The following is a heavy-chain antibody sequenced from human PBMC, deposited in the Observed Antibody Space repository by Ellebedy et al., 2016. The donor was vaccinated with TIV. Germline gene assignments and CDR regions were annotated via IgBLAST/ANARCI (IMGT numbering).Heavy chain of an antibody. Sequence: GGSLRLSXAASGSTFSSYWMHWVRQAPGKGLEWVANINQDGSEIHYVDSVKGRFTISRDNAENSLYLQMNSLRAQDTAVYYCARAIGSGSSYWGQGTLVTVSS. CDR3: ARAIGSGSSY. CDR2: INQDGSEI. V-gene: IGHV3-7*01. J-gene: IGHJ4*02. D-gene: IGHD3-22*01. CDR1: GSTFSSYW.